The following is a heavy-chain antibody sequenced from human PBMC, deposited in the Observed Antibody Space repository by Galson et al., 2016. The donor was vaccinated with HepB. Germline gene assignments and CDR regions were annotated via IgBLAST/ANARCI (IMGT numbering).Heavy chain of an antibody. CDR2: ISYDGRDK. J-gene: IGHJ3*02. CDR3: ARDGSSRSSPNGFDI. V-gene: IGHV3-30*04. Sequence: SLRLSCAASGFTFNTYAMHWVRQPPGKGLEWVAVISYDGRDKNYADSVKGRFTISRDNAKNSLYLQMNSLRAEDTAVYYCARDGSSRSSPNGFDIWGQGTMVTVSS. D-gene: IGHD6-13*01. CDR1: GFTFNTYA.